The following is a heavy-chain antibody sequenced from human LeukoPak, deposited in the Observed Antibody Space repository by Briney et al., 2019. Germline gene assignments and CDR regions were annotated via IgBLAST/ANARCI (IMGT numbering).Heavy chain of an antibody. D-gene: IGHD1-26*01. CDR1: GGSISSSSYY. Sequence: SENLSLTCTVSGGSISSSSYYWGWIRQPPGKGLEWIGSIYYSGSTYYNPSLKSRVTISVDTSKNQFSLKLSSVTAADTAVYYCASGSYYENLIHWGQGTLVTVSS. CDR2: IYYSGST. CDR3: ASGSYYENLIH. V-gene: IGHV4-39*07. J-gene: IGHJ4*02.